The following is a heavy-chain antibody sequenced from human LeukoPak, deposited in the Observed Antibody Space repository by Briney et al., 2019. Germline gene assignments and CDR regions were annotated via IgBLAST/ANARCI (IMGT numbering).Heavy chain of an antibody. D-gene: IGHD6-6*01. CDR2: IYSGGST. CDR3: ARERVGNQQLVGGNY. CDR1: GLTVSSNY. Sequence: PGGSLRLSCAASGLTVSSNYMSWVRQAPGKGLEWVSVIYSGGSTYYADSVKGRFTISRDNSKNTLYLQMNSLRAEDTAVYYCARERVGNQQLVGGNYWGQGTLVTVSS. J-gene: IGHJ4*02. V-gene: IGHV3-66*01.